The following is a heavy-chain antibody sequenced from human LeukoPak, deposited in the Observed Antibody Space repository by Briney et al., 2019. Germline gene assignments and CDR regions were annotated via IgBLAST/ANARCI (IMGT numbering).Heavy chain of an antibody. J-gene: IGHJ6*03. V-gene: IGHV3-30*02. D-gene: IGHD2-2*01. CDR3: ARPGMPAALYYYMDV. CDR1: GFTFSSYG. CDR2: IRYDGSNQ. Sequence: PGGSLRLSCAASGFTFSSYGFHWVRQAPGKGLEWVAFIRYDGSNQYYADSVKGRFTISRDNSKNTLYLQMNSLRGEDTAVYYCARPGMPAALYYYMDVWGKGTTVSISS.